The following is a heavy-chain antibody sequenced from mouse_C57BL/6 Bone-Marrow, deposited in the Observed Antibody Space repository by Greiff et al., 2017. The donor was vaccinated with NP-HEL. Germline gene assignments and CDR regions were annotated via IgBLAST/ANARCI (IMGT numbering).Heavy chain of an antibody. J-gene: IGHJ2*01. CDR1: GYAFSSSW. V-gene: IGHV1-82*01. Sequence: QVQLQQSGPELVKPGASVKISCKASGYAFSSSWMNWVKQRPGKGLEWIGRIYPGDGDTNYNGKFKGKATLTADKSSSTAYMQLSSLTSEDSAVYFCARKEGGPYYFDYWGQGTTLTVSS. CDR3: ARKEGGPYYFDY. D-gene: IGHD1-1*02. CDR2: IYPGDGDT.